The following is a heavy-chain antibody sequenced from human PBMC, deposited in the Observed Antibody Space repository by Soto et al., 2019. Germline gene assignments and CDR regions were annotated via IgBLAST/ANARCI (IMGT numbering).Heavy chain of an antibody. Sequence: PGGSLRLSCAAPGFTFSSYGMHWVRQAPGKGLEWVAVIWYDGSNKYYADSVKGRFTISRDNSKNTLYLQMNSLRAEDTAVYYCAREEAYYDSSGYYPLAEYFQHWGQGTRVTVS. V-gene: IGHV3-33*01. CDR2: IWYDGSNK. CDR1: GFTFSSYG. CDR3: AREEAYYDSSGYYPLAEYFQH. D-gene: IGHD3-22*01. J-gene: IGHJ1*01.